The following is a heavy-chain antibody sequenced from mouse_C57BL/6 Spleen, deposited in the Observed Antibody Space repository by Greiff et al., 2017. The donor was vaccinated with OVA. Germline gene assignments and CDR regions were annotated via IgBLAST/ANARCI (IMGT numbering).Heavy chain of an antibody. D-gene: IGHD2-3*01. CDR2: IYPRDGSP. CDR3: ARSEAPYDGSLYFDY. Sequence: QVQLQQSDAELVKPGASVKISCKVSGYTFTDHTIHWMKQRPEQGLEWIGYIYPRDGSPKYNEKFKGKATLTADTSSSTAYMQLNSLTSEDSAVYFCARSEAPYDGSLYFDYWGQGTTLTVSS. CDR1: GYTFTDHT. J-gene: IGHJ2*01. V-gene: IGHV1-78*01.